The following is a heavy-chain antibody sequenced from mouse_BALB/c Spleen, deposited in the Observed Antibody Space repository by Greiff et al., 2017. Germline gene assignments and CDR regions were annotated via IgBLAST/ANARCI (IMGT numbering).Heavy chain of an antibody. V-gene: IGHV3-2*02. D-gene: IGHD2-4*01. J-gene: IGHJ3*01. Sequence: EVMLVESGPGLVKPSQSLSLTCTVTGYSITSDYAWNWIRQFPGNKLEWMGYISYSGSTSYNPSLKSRISITRDTSKNQFFLQLNSVTTEDTATYYCARAMITQFAYWGQGTLVTVSA. CDR2: ISYSGST. CDR1: GYSITSDYA. CDR3: ARAMITQFAY.